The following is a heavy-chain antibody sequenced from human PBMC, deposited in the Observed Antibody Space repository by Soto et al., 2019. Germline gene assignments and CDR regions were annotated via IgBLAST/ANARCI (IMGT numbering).Heavy chain of an antibody. J-gene: IGHJ4*02. Sequence: ASVKVSCKASGGTFSSYAISWVRQAPGQGLEWMGGIIPIFGTANYAQKFQGRVTITADKSTSTAYMELSSLRSEDTAVFYFARVTSGGVWGYSYGPFDYWGQGTLVTVSS. CDR2: IIPIFGTA. V-gene: IGHV1-69*06. CDR1: GGTFSSYA. CDR3: ARVTSGGVWGYSYGPFDY. D-gene: IGHD5-18*01.